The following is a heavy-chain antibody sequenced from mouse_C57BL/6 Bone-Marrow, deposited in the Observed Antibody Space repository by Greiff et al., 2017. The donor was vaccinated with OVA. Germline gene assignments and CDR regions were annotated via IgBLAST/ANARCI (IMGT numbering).Heavy chain of an antibody. CDR2: ISDGGSSI. V-gene: IGHV5-4*01. D-gene: IGHD2-1*01. J-gene: IGHJ2*01. Sequence: EVHLVESGGGLVKPGGSLKLSCAASGFTFSSYAMSWVRQTPEKRLEWVANISDGGSSIYYPDNVKGRFTISRDNAKNNLYLQMSHLKSEDTAVYYCASQVYYGYYDMDYWGQGTTLTVSA. CDR3: ASQVYYGYYDMDY. CDR1: GFTFSSYA.